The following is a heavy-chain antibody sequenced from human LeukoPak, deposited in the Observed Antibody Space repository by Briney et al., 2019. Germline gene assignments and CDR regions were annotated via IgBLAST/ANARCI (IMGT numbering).Heavy chain of an antibody. D-gene: IGHD2-8*01. CDR1: GFTFSSSA. Sequence: GGSLRLSCAASGFTFSSSAMSWVRQAPGKGLVWVSAISGSGGSTYSADSVKGRFTISRDNSKNTLYLQMNSLRAEDTAVYYCAKYKYAYYYYGMDVWGQGTTVTVSS. CDR2: ISGSGGST. J-gene: IGHJ6*01. CDR3: AKYKYAYYYYGMDV. V-gene: IGHV3-23*01.